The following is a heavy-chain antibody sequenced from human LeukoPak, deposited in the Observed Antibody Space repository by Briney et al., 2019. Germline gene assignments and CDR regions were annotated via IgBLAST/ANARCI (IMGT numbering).Heavy chain of an antibody. D-gene: IGHD3-3*01. CDR1: GFTFSSYG. V-gene: IGHV3-30*18. Sequence: AGGSLRLSCAASGFTFSSYGMHWVRQAPVKGLEWVAVISYDGSNKYYADAVKGRFTISRDNSKNTLYRQMNSLRAEDTAVYYCAKAVRCLTEVFDYWGQGTLVTVSS. CDR3: AKAVRCLTEVFDY. J-gene: IGHJ4*02. CDR2: ISYDGSNK.